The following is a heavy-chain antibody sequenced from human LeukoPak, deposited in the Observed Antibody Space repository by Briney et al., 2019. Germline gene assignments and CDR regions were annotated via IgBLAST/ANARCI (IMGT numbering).Heavy chain of an antibody. Sequence: SETLSLTCTVSGGSISSSNYYWGWIRQPPGKGLEWIGNIHYSGSTYYNPSLKSRVTIFVDTSKNQFSLKLSSVTAADTAIYYCARPYSYSSSWYFDYWGQETLVTVSS. CDR3: ARPYSYSSSWYFDY. J-gene: IGHJ4*02. D-gene: IGHD6-13*01. CDR2: IHYSGST. CDR1: GGSISSSNYY. V-gene: IGHV4-39*01.